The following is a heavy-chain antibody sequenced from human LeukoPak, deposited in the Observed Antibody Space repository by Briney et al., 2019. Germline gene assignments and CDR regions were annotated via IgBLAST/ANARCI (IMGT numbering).Heavy chain of an antibody. V-gene: IGHV1-18*01. CDR3: ARSPKLQWLVRGPLDY. Sequence: GASVKVSCKASGYTFTSYGISWVRQAPGQGLEWMGWISAYNGNTNYAQKLQGRVTMTTDTSTSTAYMELRSLRSDDTAVYYCARSPKLQWLVRGPLDYWGQGTLVTVSS. J-gene: IGHJ4*02. CDR2: ISAYNGNT. D-gene: IGHD6-19*01. CDR1: GYTFTSYG.